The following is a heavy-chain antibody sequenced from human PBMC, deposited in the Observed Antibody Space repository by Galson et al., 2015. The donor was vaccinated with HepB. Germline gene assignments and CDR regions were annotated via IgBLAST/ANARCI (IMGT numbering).Heavy chain of an antibody. CDR1: GFTFSNAW. Sequence: SLRLSCAASGFTFSNAWMSWVRQAPGKGLEWVGRIKSKTDGGTTDYAAPVKGRFTISRDDSKTTLYLQMNSLKTEDTAVYYCTTDLENEDDFWSGYFYYGMDVWGQGTTVTVSS. CDR2: IKSKTDGGTT. V-gene: IGHV3-15*01. CDR3: TTDLENEDDFWSGYFYYGMDV. D-gene: IGHD3-3*01. J-gene: IGHJ6*02.